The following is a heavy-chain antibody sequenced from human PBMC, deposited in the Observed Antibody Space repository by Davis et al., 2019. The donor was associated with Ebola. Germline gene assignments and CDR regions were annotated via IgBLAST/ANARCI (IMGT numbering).Heavy chain of an antibody. J-gene: IGHJ6*02. V-gene: IGHV6-1*01. CDR2: TYYRSKWLY. CDR3: ARGPPMDV. Sequence: SQTLSLTCVISGDTVSSQSVAWNWIRQSPSRGLEWLGRTYYRSKWLYDYSVSVKSRITITPDTSRNQFSLQLDSVTPEDTAVYYCARGPPMDVWGQGTTVTVFS. CDR1: GDTVSSQSVA.